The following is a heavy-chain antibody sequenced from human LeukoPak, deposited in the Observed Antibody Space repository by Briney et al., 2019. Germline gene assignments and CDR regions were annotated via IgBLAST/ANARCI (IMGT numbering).Heavy chain of an antibody. CDR2: ISSSGSTI. D-gene: IGHD3-10*02. J-gene: IGHJ6*04. V-gene: IGHV3-48*04. CDR3: AELGITMIGGV. CDR1: GFTFRGYW. Sequence: GGSLRLSCSDSGFTFRGYWMSWVRQAPGKGLEWVSYISSSGSTIYYADSVKGRFTISRDNAKNSLYLQMNSLRAEDTAVYYCAELGITMIGGVWGKGTTVTISS.